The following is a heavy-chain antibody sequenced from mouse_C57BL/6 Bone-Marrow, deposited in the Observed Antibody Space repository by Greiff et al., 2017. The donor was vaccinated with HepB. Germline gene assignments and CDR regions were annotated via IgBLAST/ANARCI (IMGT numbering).Heavy chain of an antibody. CDR1: GFTFSSYG. CDR3: ARHGNYYGSSPYWYFDV. V-gene: IGHV5-6*01. J-gene: IGHJ1*03. Sequence: EVHLVESGGDLVKPGGSLKLSCAASGFTFSSYGMSWVRQTPNKRLEWVATISSGGSYTYYPDSVKGRFTISRDNAKNTLYLQMSSLKSEDTAMYYCARHGNYYGSSPYWYFDVWGTGTTVTVSS. D-gene: IGHD1-1*01. CDR2: ISSGGSYT.